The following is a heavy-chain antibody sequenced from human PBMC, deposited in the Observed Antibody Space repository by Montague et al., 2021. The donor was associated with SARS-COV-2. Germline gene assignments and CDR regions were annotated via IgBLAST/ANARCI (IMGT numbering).Heavy chain of an antibody. Sequence: CAISGDSVSSNTATWNWIRQSPSRGLEWLGRTYYRSKWTSDYAISVKGRVTINPDTSKNQFFLHLSSVTPEDTGVYYCVSGTECAYDGIDVWGQGTPVTVSS. CDR1: GDSVSSNTAT. CDR3: VSGTECAYDGIDV. D-gene: IGHD1-1*01. V-gene: IGHV6-1*01. J-gene: IGHJ6*02. CDR2: TYYRSKWTS.